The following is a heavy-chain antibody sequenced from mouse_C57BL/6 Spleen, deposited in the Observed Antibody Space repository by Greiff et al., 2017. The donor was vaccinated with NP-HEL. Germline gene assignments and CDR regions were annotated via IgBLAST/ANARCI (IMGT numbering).Heavy chain of an antibody. V-gene: IGHV1-53*01. CDR1: GYTFTSYW. CDR3: ARVTVVALYYYAMDY. Sequence: QVQLQQPGTELVKPGASVKLSCKASGYTFTSYWMHWVKQRPGQGLEWIGNINPSNGGTNYNEKFKSKATLTVDKSSSTAYMQLSSLTSEDSAVYYCARVTVVALYYYAMDYWGQGTSVTVSS. D-gene: IGHD1-1*01. CDR2: INPSNGGT. J-gene: IGHJ4*01.